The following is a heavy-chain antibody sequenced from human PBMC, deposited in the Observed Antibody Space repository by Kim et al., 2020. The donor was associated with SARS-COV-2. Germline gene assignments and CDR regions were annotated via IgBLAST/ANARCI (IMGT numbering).Heavy chain of an antibody. J-gene: IGHJ4*02. CDR3: ARRQFTSGWYYFDY. V-gene: IGHV3-74*01. CDR1: GFTFSSHW. CDR2: INSDGTTT. Sequence: GGSLRLSCAASGFTFSSHWMHWVRQAPGKGLVWVSRINSDGTTTSYGDSVKGRFTISRYNAKNTLYLQMNSLRAEDTAVYYCARRQFTSGWYYFDYWGQGTLVTVSS. D-gene: IGHD6-19*01.